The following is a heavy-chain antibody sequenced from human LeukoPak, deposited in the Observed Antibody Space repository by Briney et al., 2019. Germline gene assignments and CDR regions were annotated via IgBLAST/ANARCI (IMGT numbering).Heavy chain of an antibody. CDR2: INTNTGNP. D-gene: IGHD6-19*01. J-gene: IGHJ4*02. CDR3: ARVDSSGWHRFDY. Sequence: GASVKVSCKASGYTFMNYGISWVRQAPGQGLEWMGWINTNTGNPTYAQGFTGRFVFSLDTSVSTAYLQISTLKAEDTAVYYCARVDSSGWHRFDYWGQGTLVTVSS. V-gene: IGHV7-4-1*02. CDR1: GYTFMNYG.